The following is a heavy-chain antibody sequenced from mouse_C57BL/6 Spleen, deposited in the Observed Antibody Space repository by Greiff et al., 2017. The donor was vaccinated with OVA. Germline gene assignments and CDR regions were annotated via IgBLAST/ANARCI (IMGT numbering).Heavy chain of an antibody. CDR2: INPSNGGT. J-gene: IGHJ4*01. D-gene: IGHD1-1*01. V-gene: IGHV1-53*01. CDR1: GYTFTSYW. CDR3: ASPTVVAPYYAMDY. Sequence: VKLQQPGPELVKPGASVKLSCKASGYTFTSYWMHWVKQRPGQGLEWIGNINPSNGGTNYNEKFKSKATLTVDKSSSTAYMQLSSLTSEDSAVYYCASPTVVAPYYAMDYWGQGTSVTVSS.